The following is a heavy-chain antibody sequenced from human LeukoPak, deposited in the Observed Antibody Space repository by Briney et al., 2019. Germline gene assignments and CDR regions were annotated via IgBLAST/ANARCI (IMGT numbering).Heavy chain of an antibody. CDR3: TAASTVPY. J-gene: IGHJ3*01. V-gene: IGHV3-30*02. D-gene: IGHD4-17*01. CDR1: GFIFSTYA. Sequence: PGGSLRLSCAASGFIFSTYAMYWVRQAPGKGLEWVAFIRYDGSNKVYADSVKGRFTISRDNSKNTLYLQMNSLRAEDTAVYYCTAASTVPYWGQGTRVTVSS. CDR2: IRYDGSNK.